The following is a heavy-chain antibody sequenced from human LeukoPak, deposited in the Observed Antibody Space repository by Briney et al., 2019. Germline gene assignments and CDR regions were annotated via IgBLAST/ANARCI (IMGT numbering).Heavy chain of an antibody. CDR2: ISRSSSYI. J-gene: IGHJ4*02. D-gene: IGHD1-20*01. V-gene: IGHV3-21*01. CDR1: GFTFSSYS. Sequence: GGSLRLSCAASGFTFSSYSMNWVRQAPGKGLEWVSSISRSSSYIYYADSVKGRFTISRDNAKNSLYLQMNSLRAEDMAAYYCDSLYNWSDEVDYFDYWGQGTLVTVSS. CDR3: DSLYNWSDEVDYFDY.